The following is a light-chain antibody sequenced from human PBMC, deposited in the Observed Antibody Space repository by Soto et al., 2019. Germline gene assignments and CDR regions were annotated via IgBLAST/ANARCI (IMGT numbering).Light chain of an antibody. J-gene: IGKJ2*01. CDR1: QNISVW. CDR3: QQYDSSSPT. V-gene: IGKV1-5*01. Sequence: DIQMTQSPSTLSASVADGVTITCRASQNISVWLAWYQQRPGKAPKFLIYDASSLETGVPSRFGGSGSGTEFTLTTRSLQPDEFATYYCQQYDSSSPTFGQGTHLEI. CDR2: DAS.